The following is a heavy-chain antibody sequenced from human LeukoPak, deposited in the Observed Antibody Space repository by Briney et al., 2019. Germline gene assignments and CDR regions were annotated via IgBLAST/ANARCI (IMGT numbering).Heavy chain of an antibody. D-gene: IGHD3-3*02. V-gene: IGHV4-34*01. CDR1: GGSFSGYY. Sequence: SETLSLTCAVYGGSFSGYYWSWIRQPPGKGLEWIGEITHSGSTNYNPSLKSRVTISVDTSKNQFSLKLSSVTAADTAVYYCARLADNYYYYYDIDVWGKGTTVTVSS. CDR2: ITHSGST. J-gene: IGHJ6*03. CDR3: ARLADNYYYYYDIDV.